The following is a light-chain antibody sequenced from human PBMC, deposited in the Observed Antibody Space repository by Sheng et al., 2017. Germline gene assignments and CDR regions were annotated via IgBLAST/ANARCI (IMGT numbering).Light chain of an antibody. CDR1: QSISTW. J-gene: IGKJ2*02. V-gene: IGKV1-5*03. CDR3: QHYDSSSPCT. CDR2: KAS. Sequence: IQMTQSPSTLSASLGDRVTITCRASQSISTWLAWYQQKPGKAPKFLMYKASTLQTGVPSRFSGSRSGTEFTLTISSLQPDDFATYYCQHYDSSSPCTFGQGTKLEI.